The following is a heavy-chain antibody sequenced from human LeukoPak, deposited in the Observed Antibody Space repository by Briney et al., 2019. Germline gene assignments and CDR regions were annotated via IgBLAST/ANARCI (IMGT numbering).Heavy chain of an antibody. V-gene: IGHV4-34*01. CDR3: ARLGRYRHGGRPSGGPRDAFDI. J-gene: IGHJ3*02. CDR1: GGSFSGYY. CDR2: INHSGST. Sequence: PSETLSLTCAVYGGSFSGYYWSWTRQPPGKGLEWIGEINHSGSTNYNPSLKSRVTISVDTSKNQFSLKLSSVTAADTAVNYCARLGRYRHGGRPSGGPRDAFDIWGQGTMVTVSS. D-gene: IGHD3-16*01.